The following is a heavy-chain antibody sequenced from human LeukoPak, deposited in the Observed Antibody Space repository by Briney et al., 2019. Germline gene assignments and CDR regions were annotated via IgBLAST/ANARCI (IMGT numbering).Heavy chain of an antibody. CDR3: ARARGYSYGCPFDY. CDR2: IDYSGST. D-gene: IGHD5-18*01. V-gene: IGHV4-30-4*01. J-gene: IGHJ4*02. Sequence: SQTLSFTSTVSGGSISSGDYYWSWIRQPPGKGLEWIGYIDYSGSTYYNLSLKSRVTIAVATSKNQYPLKLSSVTAADTAVYYCARARGYSYGCPFDYWGQGTLATVSS. CDR1: GGSISSGDYY.